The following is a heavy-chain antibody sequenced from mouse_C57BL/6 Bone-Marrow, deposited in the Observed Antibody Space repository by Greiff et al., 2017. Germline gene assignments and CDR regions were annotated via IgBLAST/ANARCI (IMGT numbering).Heavy chain of an antibody. CDR2: INPSNGGT. Sequence: QVQLQQPGTELVKPGASVKLSCKASGYTFTSYWMHWVKQRPGQGLEWIGNINPSNGGTNYNEKFKSKATLTVDKSSSTAYMQLSSLTSEDSAVYYGAGGDYYYGSSVYYDNGGRGTTLSVSS. CDR1: GYTFTSYW. J-gene: IGHJ2*01. CDR3: AGGDYYYGSSVYYDN. D-gene: IGHD1-1*01. V-gene: IGHV1-53*01.